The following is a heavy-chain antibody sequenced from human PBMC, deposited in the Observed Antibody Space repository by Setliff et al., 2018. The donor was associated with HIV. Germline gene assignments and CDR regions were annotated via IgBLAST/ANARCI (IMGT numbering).Heavy chain of an antibody. J-gene: IGHJ6*03. CDR2: IYTSGST. Sequence: SETLSLTCTVSGASISSGSYYWSWIRQPAGKGLEWIGHIYTSGSTNYSPSLKSRVTISVDTSKKQFSLKLSSVTAADTAVYYCARETYYYDNPQYYYYYMDVWGKGTTVTVSS. CDR3: ARETYYYDNPQYYYYYMDV. D-gene: IGHD3-22*01. CDR1: GASISSGSYY. V-gene: IGHV4-61*09.